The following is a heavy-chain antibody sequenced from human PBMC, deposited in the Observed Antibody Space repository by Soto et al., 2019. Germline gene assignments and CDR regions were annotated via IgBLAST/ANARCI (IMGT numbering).Heavy chain of an antibody. D-gene: IGHD6-19*01. J-gene: IGHJ3*02. CDR2: ISYDGSNK. CDR1: GFTFSSYA. V-gene: IGHV3-30-3*01. CDR3: ARDPITAVAGNDAFDI. Sequence: PGGSLRLSCAASGFTFSSYAMHWVRQAPGKGLEWVAVISYDGSNKYYADSVKGRFTISRDNSKSTLYLQMNSLRAEDTAVYYCARDPITAVAGNDAFDIWGQGTMVTVSS.